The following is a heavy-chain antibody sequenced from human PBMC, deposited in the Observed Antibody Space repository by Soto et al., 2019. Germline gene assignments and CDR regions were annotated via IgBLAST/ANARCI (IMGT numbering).Heavy chain of an antibody. J-gene: IGHJ3*02. D-gene: IGHD6-13*01. CDR3: GRYSSSWYVAFDI. V-gene: IGHV3-48*03. Sequence: RLSCAASGFTFSSHEMGWVRQAPGKGLEWVSYISSSGTSIYYTASVKGRSTSSRDNARNSLYLQMNSLRVEDTAVYYCGRYSSSWYVAFDIWGQGTMVTVSS. CDR2: ISSSGTSI. CDR1: GFTFSSHE.